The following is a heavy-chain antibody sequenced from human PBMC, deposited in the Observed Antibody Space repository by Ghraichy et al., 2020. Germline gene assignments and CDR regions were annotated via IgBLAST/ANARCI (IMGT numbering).Heavy chain of an antibody. J-gene: IGHJ4*02. CDR2: IYYSGST. D-gene: IGHD3-16*01. V-gene: IGHV4-31*03. Sequence: SQTLSLTCTVSGGSISSAGSYWSWIRPHPGKGLEWIGYIYYSGSTDYNPSLRSRVTISVDVSKNQFSLRLNSVTAADMAVYYCARLIKTYAYYFDFWGQGTLVTVSS. CDR3: ARLIKTYAYYFDF. CDR1: GGSISSAGSY.